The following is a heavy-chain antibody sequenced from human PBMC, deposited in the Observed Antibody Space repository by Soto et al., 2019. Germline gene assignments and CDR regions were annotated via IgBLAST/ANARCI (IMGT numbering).Heavy chain of an antibody. CDR1: GFTFSSYG. D-gene: IGHD6-13*01. CDR2: ISYDGNNE. CDR3: ARVPPRGIPAARNAFDI. J-gene: IGHJ3*02. V-gene: IGHV3-30*03. Sequence: GGSLRLSCAASGFTFSSYGMHWVRHAPGKGLEWVAVISYDGNNEYYTDPVKGRFTISRDNSKNTLYLQMNSLRAEDTAVYYCARVPPRGIPAARNAFDIWGQGTMVTVSS.